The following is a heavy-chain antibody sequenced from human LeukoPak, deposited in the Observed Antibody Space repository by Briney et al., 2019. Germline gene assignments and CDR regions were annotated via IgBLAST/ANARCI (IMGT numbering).Heavy chain of an antibody. CDR1: GFTFSNYA. Sequence: GGSLRLSCAASGFTFSNYAMSWVRQAPGKGLEWVSAISTSGRSTFYADSVKGRFTVSRDNSKNTLCLEMNSLRAEDTAVHYCAKAWPTGKVDYWGQGTLVTVSS. CDR2: ISTSGRST. V-gene: IGHV3-23*01. D-gene: IGHD7-27*01. J-gene: IGHJ4*02. CDR3: AKAWPTGKVDY.